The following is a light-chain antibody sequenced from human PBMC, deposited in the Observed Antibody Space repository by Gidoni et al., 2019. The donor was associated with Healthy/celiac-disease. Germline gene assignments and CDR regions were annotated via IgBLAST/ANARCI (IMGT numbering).Light chain of an antibody. Sequence: SYELTQPPSVSVSPGQTASITCSGEKLADKYACWYQQKPGQSPVLVISQDSKRPSGIPERFSGSNSGNTATLTISGTQAMDEADYYCQAWDSSTLYVFGTGTKVTVL. CDR3: QAWDSSTLYV. CDR1: KLADKY. V-gene: IGLV3-1*01. J-gene: IGLJ1*01. CDR2: QDS.